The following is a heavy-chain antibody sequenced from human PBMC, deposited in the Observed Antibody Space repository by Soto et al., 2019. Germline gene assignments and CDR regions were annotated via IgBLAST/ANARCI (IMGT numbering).Heavy chain of an antibody. J-gene: IGHJ6*02. D-gene: IGHD5-12*01. CDR2: IIPIFGTA. Sequence: QVQLVQSGAEVKKPGSSVKVSCKASGGTFSSYAISWVRQAPGQGLEWMGGIIPIFGTANYAQKVQGRVTITADESTSTANRERSSLRSEDTAVYYCASSVAKYYYNGMDVWGQGTTVTVSS. CDR1: GGTFSSYA. CDR3: ASSVAKYYYNGMDV. V-gene: IGHV1-69*12.